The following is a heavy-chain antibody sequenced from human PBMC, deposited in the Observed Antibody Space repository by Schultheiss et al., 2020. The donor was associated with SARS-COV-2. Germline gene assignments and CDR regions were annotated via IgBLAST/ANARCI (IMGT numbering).Heavy chain of an antibody. CDR1: SGSISSSDW. V-gene: IGHV4-4*02. D-gene: IGHD2-2*01. CDR2: IHHRGTT. Sequence: SETLSLTCAVSSGSISSSDWWSWVRQPPGKGLEWIGNIHHRGTTYYNPSLKSRVTLSMDASTNQVSLTLTSVTTADTALYYCARVGPAAVPYFDNWGQGTLVTVSS. CDR3: ARVGPAAVPYFDN. J-gene: IGHJ4*02.